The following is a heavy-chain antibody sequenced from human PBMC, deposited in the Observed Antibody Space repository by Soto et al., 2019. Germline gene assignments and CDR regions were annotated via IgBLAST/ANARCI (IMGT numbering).Heavy chain of an antibody. CDR2: ISGGGETT. V-gene: IGHV3-23*01. D-gene: IGHD3-10*01. CDR1: GFTFNNYA. CDR3: AKGRGGSGSLTPRVDF. J-gene: IGHJ4*02. Sequence: EVQLLESGGGLVQPGGSLRLSCAASGFTFNNYAMTWVRQAPGKGLEWVSAISGGGETTSYADSVKGGFTVSRDGSKNTLYLQMSSLRAEDTALYYCAKGRGGSGSLTPRVDFWGQGNLVTVSS.